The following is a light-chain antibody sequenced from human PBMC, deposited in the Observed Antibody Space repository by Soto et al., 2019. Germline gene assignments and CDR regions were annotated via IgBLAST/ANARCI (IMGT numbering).Light chain of an antibody. V-gene: IGKV3-20*01. J-gene: IGKJ2*01. Sequence: EIVLTQSPGTLSLSPGERATLSCRASQTVRNNYLAWYQQKPGQAPRLLIYDASSRATGIPDRFSGSESGTDFTLTISRLEPEDFAVYYCQQYHSSPYTFGQGTKLEIQ. CDR1: QTVRNNY. CDR3: QQYHSSPYT. CDR2: DAS.